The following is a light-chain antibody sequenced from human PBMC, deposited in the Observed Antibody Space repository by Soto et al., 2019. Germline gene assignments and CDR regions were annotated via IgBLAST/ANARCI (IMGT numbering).Light chain of an antibody. CDR1: QSISTY. Sequence: EIVLTQSPGTLSLSPGERATLSCRASQSISTYLAWYQQRPGQAPRILIWGASNRATGFPDRFSASGSGTDFTLTISRLEPEDFAVYYCQQYGGSPLYTFGQGTKLEIK. V-gene: IGKV3-20*01. CDR2: GAS. J-gene: IGKJ2*01. CDR3: QQYGGSPLYT.